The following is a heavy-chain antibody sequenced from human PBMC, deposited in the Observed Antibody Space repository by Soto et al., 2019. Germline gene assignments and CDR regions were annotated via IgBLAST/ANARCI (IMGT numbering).Heavy chain of an antibody. CDR3: ARRGGVGVAGSAAFDM. CDR2: INPATGAA. CDR1: GYPVTAYY. D-gene: IGHD3-3*01. J-gene: IGHJ3*02. V-gene: IGHV1-2*02. Sequence: QLHLVQSGAVVKKPGASVTVSCSASGYPVTAYYMHWVRQAPGRGLEWMGGINPATGAAKYTQTFQGRVTMARDTSTSTVFMELSGLTSEDTAGFYCARRGGVGVAGSAAFDMWGQGTLVTVSS.